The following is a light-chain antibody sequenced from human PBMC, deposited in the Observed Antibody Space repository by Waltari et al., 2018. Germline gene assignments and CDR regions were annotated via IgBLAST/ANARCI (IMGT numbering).Light chain of an antibody. CDR1: QGVTGNY. CDR3: QQYGTSPPT. V-gene: IGKV3-20*01. CDR2: GGS. J-gene: IGKJ1*01. Sequence: EIVLTQSPGTRYLSPGERATLSCRAGQGVTGNYVAWYRQKPGQAPRLLIYGGSDRATGVPDRFSGSGFGTHFTLTIQRVEPEDFAVFYCQQYGTSPPTFGQGTRIEIK.